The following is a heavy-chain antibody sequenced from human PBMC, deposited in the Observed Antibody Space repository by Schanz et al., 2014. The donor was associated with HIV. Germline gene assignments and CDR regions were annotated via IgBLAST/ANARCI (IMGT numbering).Heavy chain of an antibody. CDR1: GFTFSRFW. Sequence: EVQLVDSGGGLVQPGGSLRLSCAASGFTFSRFWMSWVRQAPGMGLEWVANMNQDGSEKHYVDSVEGRFTISRDNTKDSLYLQMNSLRVEDTAVYYCARGRRYIAVASTFFDVWGQGVLVTVSS. CDR2: MNQDGSEK. D-gene: IGHD6-19*01. CDR3: ARGRRYIAVASTFFDV. V-gene: IGHV3-7*01. J-gene: IGHJ4*02.